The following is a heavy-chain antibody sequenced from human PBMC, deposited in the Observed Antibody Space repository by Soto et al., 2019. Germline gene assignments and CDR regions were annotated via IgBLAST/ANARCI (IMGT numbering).Heavy chain of an antibody. CDR3: ARSGAYAAGLR. CDR2: IYYTGST. CDR1: GDSMNSDY. J-gene: IGHJ4*02. Sequence: SETLSLTCSVFGDSMNSDYWSWIRQSPGKGLEWIAFIYYTGSTVYNPSLRSRVSISVDTSQNQFSLKLSSVTAADTAVYYCARSGAYAAGLRWGQGILVTVSS. V-gene: IGHV4-59*01. D-gene: IGHD1-26*01.